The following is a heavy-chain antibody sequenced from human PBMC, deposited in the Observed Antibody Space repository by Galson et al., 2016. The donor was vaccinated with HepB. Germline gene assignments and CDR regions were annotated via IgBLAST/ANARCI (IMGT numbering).Heavy chain of an antibody. Sequence: SLRLSCAASGFTFSRHAMHWVRQAPGKGLEWVAVIAHDATIKDYADPVEGRFTISRDNSKNTLYLEMHSLRDEDMAVYYCARDPTIGAPDWFDAWGQGTLVTVTS. D-gene: IGHD3-10*01. J-gene: IGHJ5*02. V-gene: IGHV3-30*04. CDR2: IAHDATIK. CDR3: ARDPTIGAPDWFDA. CDR1: GFTFSRHA.